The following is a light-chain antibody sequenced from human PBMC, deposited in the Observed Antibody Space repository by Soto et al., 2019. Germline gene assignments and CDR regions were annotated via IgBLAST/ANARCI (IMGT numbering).Light chain of an antibody. CDR2: GAS. Sequence: EIVLTQSPGTLSLSPGERATLSCRASQSVSNSYLAWYQQKPGQAPRLLIYGASSRATDIPDRFSGSGSGTYFTLTISRLEPEDSAVYYCQQYGSSPSFGGGTKVEI. CDR3: QQYGSSPS. CDR1: QSVSNSY. J-gene: IGKJ4*01. V-gene: IGKV3-20*01.